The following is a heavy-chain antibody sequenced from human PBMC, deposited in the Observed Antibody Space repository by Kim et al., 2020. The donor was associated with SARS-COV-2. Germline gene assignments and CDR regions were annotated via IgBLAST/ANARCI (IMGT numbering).Heavy chain of an antibody. Sequence: SETLSLTCTVSGGSISSYYWSWIRQPPGKGLEWIGYIYYSGSTNYNPSLKSRVTISVDTSKNQFSLKLSSVTAADTAVYYCARDTVLYYYDSSGYYEEDYYYGMDVWGQGTTVTVSS. CDR3: ARDTVLYYYDSSGYYEEDYYYGMDV. CDR2: IYYSGST. V-gene: IGHV4-59*01. D-gene: IGHD3-22*01. CDR1: GGSISSYY. J-gene: IGHJ6*02.